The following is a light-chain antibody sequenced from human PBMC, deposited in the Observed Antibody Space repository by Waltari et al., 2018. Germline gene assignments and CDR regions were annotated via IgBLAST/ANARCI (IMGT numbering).Light chain of an antibody. CDR3: QQGGSFPFT. CDR2: DTS. CDR1: QAISSR. Sequence: DIQMTQSPSSVSASVGDRVTVTCRASQAISSRLAWYQQQPGKAPRLLIYDTSTLQSGVPSRFSGSGSGTDFTLTISSLQPEDSATYSCQQGGSFPFTFGPGTKVNI. J-gene: IGKJ3*01. V-gene: IGKV1-12*01.